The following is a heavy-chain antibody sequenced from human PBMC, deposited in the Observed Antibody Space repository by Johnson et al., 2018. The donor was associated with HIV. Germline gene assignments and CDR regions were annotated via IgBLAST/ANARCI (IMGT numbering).Heavy chain of an antibody. Sequence: VQLVESGGGVVRPGGSLRLSCAASGFTFDDYGMSWVRQVPGKGLEWVSGINWDGGTTGYADSVKGRFTISRDNAKNSLYLQMNRLRAEDTALYYWARDVELEPHAFDIWGQGTMVTVS. CDR3: ARDVELEPHAFDI. CDR2: INWDGGTT. V-gene: IGHV3-20*04. CDR1: GFTFDDYG. J-gene: IGHJ3*02. D-gene: IGHD1-1*01.